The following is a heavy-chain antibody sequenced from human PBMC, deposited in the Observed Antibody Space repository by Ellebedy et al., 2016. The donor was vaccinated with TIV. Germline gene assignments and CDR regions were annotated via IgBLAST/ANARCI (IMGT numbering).Heavy chain of an antibody. CDR2: IYSGGNT. V-gene: IGHV3-53*01. Sequence: PGGSLRLSCAASGFTVSNNYMSWVRRAPGKGLEWVSVIYSGGNTFYAESVKGRFTISRDSSQNTLYLQMDSLRAEDTAVYYCASSPSQGHWGQGTLVTVSS. CDR1: GFTVSNNY. CDR3: ASSPSQGH. J-gene: IGHJ4*02.